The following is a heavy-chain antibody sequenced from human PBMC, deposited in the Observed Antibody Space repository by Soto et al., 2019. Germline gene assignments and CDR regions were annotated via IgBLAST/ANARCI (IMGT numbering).Heavy chain of an antibody. V-gene: IGHV3-15*01. CDR3: IKPYHPTPARPYIDI. D-gene: IGHD2-21*01. Sequence: GGSLRLSCAASGFTIIHAWMSWVRQAPGKGLEWVGRIKSNGVGGTADYAAPVKGRFTISRDDSRNTLYLQMSSLKTEDTAVYHSIKPYHPTPARPYIDIWGRGTLVTVSS. CDR2: IKSNGVGGTA. CDR1: GFTIIHAW. J-gene: IGHJ4*02.